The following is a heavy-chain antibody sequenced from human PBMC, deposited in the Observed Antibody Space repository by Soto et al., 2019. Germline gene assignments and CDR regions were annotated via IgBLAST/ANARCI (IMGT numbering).Heavy chain of an antibody. D-gene: IGHD3-16*01. V-gene: IGHV3-7*05. CDR2: IKQDGSEK. J-gene: IGHJ4*02. CDR3: VRRGDNY. CDR1: GFTFGSYW. Sequence: GGSLRLSCAASGFTFGSYWMGWVRQAPGKGLEWVATIKQDGSEKYYMDSVKGRYTISRDNAKKSLYLQMKSLRADDTDLYYRVRRGDNYWGQETLVTVP.